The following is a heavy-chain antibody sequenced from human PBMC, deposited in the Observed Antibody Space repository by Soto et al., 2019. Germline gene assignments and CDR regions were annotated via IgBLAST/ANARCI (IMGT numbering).Heavy chain of an antibody. J-gene: IGHJ6*03. CDR1: GFTFSSYS. V-gene: IGHV3-21*01. Sequence: GGSLRLSCAASGFTFSSYSMNWVRQAPGKGLEWVSSISSSSSYIYYADSVKGRFTISRDNAKNSLYLQMNSLRAEDTAVYYCARDIVVVPAAMPETYYYYYMDVWGKGTTVTVSS. D-gene: IGHD2-2*01. CDR2: ISSSSSYI. CDR3: ARDIVVVPAAMPETYYYYYMDV.